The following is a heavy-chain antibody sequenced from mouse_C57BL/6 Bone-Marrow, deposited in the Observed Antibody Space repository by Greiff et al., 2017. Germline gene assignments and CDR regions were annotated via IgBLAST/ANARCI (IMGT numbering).Heavy chain of an antibody. CDR1: GYTFTSYW. CDR3: ASPLYYDYDPYFDV. D-gene: IGHD2-4*01. V-gene: IGHV1-64*01. Sequence: QVQLQQPGAELVKPGASVKLSCKASGYTFTSYWMHWVKQRPGQGLEWIGMIHPNSGSTNYNQKFKGKSTLTVDKSSSTAYMQLSSLTSEDSAVYYCASPLYYDYDPYFDVWGTGTTVTVSS. J-gene: IGHJ1*03. CDR2: IHPNSGST.